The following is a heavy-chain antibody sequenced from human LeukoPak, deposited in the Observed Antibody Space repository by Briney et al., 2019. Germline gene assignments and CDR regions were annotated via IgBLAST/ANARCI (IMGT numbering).Heavy chain of an antibody. CDR1: GGSISSSTFY. Sequence: SETLSLTCTVSGGSISSSTFYWGWIRQPPGKGLEWIGTIFYTGNTYYNPSLKSRVTMSVDTSKNQFSLKLSSVTAADTAVYYCARGIGSWYYFDYWGQGTLVTVSS. V-gene: IGHV4-39*07. J-gene: IGHJ4*02. D-gene: IGHD6-13*01. CDR2: IFYTGNT. CDR3: ARGIGSWYYFDY.